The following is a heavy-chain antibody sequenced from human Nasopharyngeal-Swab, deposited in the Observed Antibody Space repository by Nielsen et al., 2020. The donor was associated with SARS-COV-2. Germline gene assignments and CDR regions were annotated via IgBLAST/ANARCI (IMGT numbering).Heavy chain of an antibody. CDR3: ATDSRPLGDSSGYYSDY. Sequence: SVKVSCKASGGTFSSYASSWVRQAPGQGLEWMGGIIPIFGTANYAQKFQGRVTMTEDTSTDTAYMELSSLRSEDTAVYYCATDSRPLGDSSGYYSDYWGQGTLVTVSS. J-gene: IGHJ4*02. CDR2: IIPIFGTA. CDR1: GGTFSSYA. V-gene: IGHV1-69*06. D-gene: IGHD3-22*01.